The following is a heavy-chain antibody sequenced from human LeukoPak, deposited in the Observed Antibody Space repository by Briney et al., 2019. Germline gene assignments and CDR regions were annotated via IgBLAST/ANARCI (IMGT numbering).Heavy chain of an antibody. J-gene: IGHJ4*02. D-gene: IGHD1-1*01. CDR2: ICSSIGCT. CDR1: AFTFSSHP. Sequence: GGSLRLSCAASAFTFSSHPMGWVRRAPGQGLEWVSSICSSIGCTYYADPVRGRFAISRDDSKNTLYLEMNSLRAEDTAVYYCARISLAPSDNFDSWGQGTLVTVSS. V-gene: IGHV3-23*01. CDR3: ARISLAPSDNFDS.